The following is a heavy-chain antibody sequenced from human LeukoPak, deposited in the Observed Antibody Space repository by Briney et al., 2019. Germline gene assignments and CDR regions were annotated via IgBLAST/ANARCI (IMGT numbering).Heavy chain of an antibody. CDR3: ARDPYNGYYGDDYYYYMDV. D-gene: IGHD4-17*01. CDR1: GFAFSTYG. CDR2: ISSGGNTI. J-gene: IGHJ6*03. Sequence: GGSLRLSCAASGFAFSTYGMNWVRQAPGKGLEWISYISSGGNTIYYADSVEGRFTISRDNAKNSLSLQVNSLRAEDTAVYYCARDPYNGYYGDDYYYYMDVWGKGTTVTISS. V-gene: IGHV3-48*04.